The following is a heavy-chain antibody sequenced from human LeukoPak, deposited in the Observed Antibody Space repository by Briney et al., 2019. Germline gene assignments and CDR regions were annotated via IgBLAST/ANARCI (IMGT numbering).Heavy chain of an antibody. D-gene: IGHD6-19*01. V-gene: IGHV1-8*03. CDR1: GYTFTSYD. J-gene: IGHJ4*02. Sequence: ASVKVSCKASGYTFTSYDINWVRQATGQGLEWMGWMNPNSGNTGYAQKFQERVTITRDMSTSTAYMELSSLRSEDTAVYYCAADNDSSGWYLGYWGQGTLVTVSS. CDR3: AADNDSSGWYLGY. CDR2: MNPNSGNT.